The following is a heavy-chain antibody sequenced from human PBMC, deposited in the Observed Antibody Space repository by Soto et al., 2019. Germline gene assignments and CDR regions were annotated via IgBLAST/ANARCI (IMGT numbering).Heavy chain of an antibody. CDR2: MHYSGST. CDR1: GGSISNYY. CDR3: ARGFAESSGYYPSFDS. Sequence: QVQLQESGPGLVKPSETLSLTCTVPGGSISNYYWSWIRQPPGKGLEWIGHMHYSGSTKYNPSLKSRVTISVDTSENQFSLKLSSVTAADTAMYFCARGFAESSGYYPSFDSWGQGTLITVSS. D-gene: IGHD3-22*01. V-gene: IGHV4-59*01. J-gene: IGHJ4*02.